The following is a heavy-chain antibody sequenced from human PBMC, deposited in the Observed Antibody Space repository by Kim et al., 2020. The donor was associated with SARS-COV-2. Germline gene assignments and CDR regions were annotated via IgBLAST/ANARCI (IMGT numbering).Heavy chain of an antibody. Sequence: GGSLRLSCAASGFTFSSYAMHWVRQAPGKGLEWVAVISYDGSNKYYADSVKGRFTISRDNSKNTLYLQMNSLRAEDTAVYYCARDPYCSGGSCYPNWFDPWGQGTLVTVSS. CDR3: ARDPYCSGGSCYPNWFDP. D-gene: IGHD2-15*01. CDR2: ISYDGSNK. V-gene: IGHV3-30*04. J-gene: IGHJ5*02. CDR1: GFTFSSYA.